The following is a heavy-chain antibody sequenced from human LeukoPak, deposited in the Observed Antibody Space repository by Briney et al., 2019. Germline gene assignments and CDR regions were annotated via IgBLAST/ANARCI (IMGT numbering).Heavy chain of an antibody. Sequence: GESLKISCEGSGYSFTSYWIGWVRQMPGKGLEWMGVIYPGDSVTRYSPSFQGQVTISADKSISTAYLQWSSLKASDTAMYYCARQNYYDSSGYYPFDYWGQGTLVTVSS. CDR3: ARQNYYDSSGYYPFDY. J-gene: IGHJ4*02. V-gene: IGHV5-51*01. CDR1: GYSFTSYW. D-gene: IGHD3-22*01. CDR2: IYPGDSVT.